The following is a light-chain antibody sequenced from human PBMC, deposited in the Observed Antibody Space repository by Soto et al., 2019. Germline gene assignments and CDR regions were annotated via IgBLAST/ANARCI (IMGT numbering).Light chain of an antibody. V-gene: IGKV3-20*01. J-gene: IGKJ4*01. CDR3: QQYSSSPIT. CDR2: GAS. Sequence: EIVLTQSPGTLSLSPGERATLSCRASQSVSSSYLAWYQQKPGQAPRLLIYGASSRATGIPDRFSGSGSGTDFPLTISRLEPEDFAVYYCQQYSSSPITFGGGT. CDR1: QSVSSSY.